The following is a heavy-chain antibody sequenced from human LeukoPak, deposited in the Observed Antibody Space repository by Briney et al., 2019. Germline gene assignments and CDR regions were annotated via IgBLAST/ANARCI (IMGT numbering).Heavy chain of an antibody. D-gene: IGHD3-16*01. CDR1: GFTFSSYG. J-gene: IGHJ6*02. Sequence: GGSLRLSCAASGFTFSSYGMHWVRQAPGKGLEWVAVIWYDGSNKYYADSVKGRFTISRDNSKNTLYLQMNSLRAEDTAVYYCARDFSGYDYVLRGMDVWGQGTTVTVSS. CDR3: ARDFSGYDYVLRGMDV. V-gene: IGHV3-33*01. CDR2: IWYDGSNK.